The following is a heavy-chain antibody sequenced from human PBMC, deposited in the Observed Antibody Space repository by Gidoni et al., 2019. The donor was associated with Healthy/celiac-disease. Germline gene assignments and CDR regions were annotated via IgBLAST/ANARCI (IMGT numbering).Heavy chain of an antibody. Sequence: PGGSLRLSCAASGFTFSSYAMSWVRQAPGKGLEWVSAISGSGGSTYYADSVKGRFTISRDNSKNTLYLQMNSLRAEDTAVYYCAKQKPYSNKPGGNYFDYWGQGTLVTVSS. J-gene: IGHJ4*02. CDR2: ISGSGGST. V-gene: IGHV3-23*01. CDR1: GFTFSSYA. CDR3: AKQKPYSNKPGGNYFDY. D-gene: IGHD6-13*01.